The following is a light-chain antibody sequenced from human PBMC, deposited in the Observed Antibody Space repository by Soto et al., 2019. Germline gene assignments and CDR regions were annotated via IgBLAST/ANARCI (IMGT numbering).Light chain of an antibody. Sequence: IQSTQSPSTLSATVGDRVTIICRARQSISRWLAWYQQKPGKAPKLLIYDASSLESGVPSRFSGSGSGTEFTLTISSLQPDDFATYYCQQDNSYSFGQGAKVDIK. V-gene: IGKV1-5*02. J-gene: IGKJ1*01. CDR1: QSISRW. CDR2: DAS. CDR3: QQDNSYS.